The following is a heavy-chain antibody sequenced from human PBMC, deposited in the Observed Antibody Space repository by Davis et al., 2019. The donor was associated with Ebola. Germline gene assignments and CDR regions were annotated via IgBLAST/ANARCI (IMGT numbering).Heavy chain of an antibody. V-gene: IGHV1-2*04. CDR3: ARSEGSYYDY. D-gene: IGHD3-10*01. CDR1: GYTFTGYY. CDR2: INPNSGGT. Sequence: AASVKVSCKASGYTFTGYYMHWVRQAPGQGLEWMGWINPNSGGTNYAQKFQGWVTMTRATSISTAYMELSSLRSEDTAVYYCARSEGSYYDYWGQGTLVTVSS. J-gene: IGHJ4*02.